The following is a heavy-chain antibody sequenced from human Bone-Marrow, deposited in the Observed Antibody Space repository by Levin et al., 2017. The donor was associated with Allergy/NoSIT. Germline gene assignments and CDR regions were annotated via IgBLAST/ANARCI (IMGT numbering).Heavy chain of an antibody. V-gene: IGHV4-39*02. D-gene: IGHD3-9*01. CDR2: VYFSGST. J-gene: IGHJ4*02. CDR1: GDSIISATYY. Sequence: SETLSLTCTVSGDSIISATYYWGWVRQPPGKGLEWIGSVYFSGSTYLSPFLKSRVTMSVDTSTSHFSLNLSPVTAADTAVYYCARVPALRFLDWFLDYWGRGVLVTVSS. CDR3: ARVPALRFLDWFLDY.